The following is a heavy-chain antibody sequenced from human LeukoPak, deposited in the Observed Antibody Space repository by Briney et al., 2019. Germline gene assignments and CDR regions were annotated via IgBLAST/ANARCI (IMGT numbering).Heavy chain of an antibody. CDR2: ISSSGSTI. J-gene: IGHJ4*02. D-gene: IGHD3-3*01. CDR3: ASVSRGTGYDFWSGYKYFDT. CDR1: GFTFSSYE. Sequence: GGSLRLSCAASGFTFSSYEMNWVRQAPGKGLERVSYISSSGSTIYYADSVKGRFTSSRDNAKNSLYLLMNSLRAEDTAVYYCASVSRGTGYDFWSGYKYFDTWGQGTLVTVSS. V-gene: IGHV3-48*03.